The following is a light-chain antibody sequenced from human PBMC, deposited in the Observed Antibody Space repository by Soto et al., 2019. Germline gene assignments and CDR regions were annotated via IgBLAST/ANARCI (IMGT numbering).Light chain of an antibody. V-gene: IGKV1-39*01. CDR1: QSIADY. CDR3: QQSYSSPRT. Sequence: DIQMTQSPSSLFASVRDSVTITCRASQSIADYLSWYQQKPGKAPKLLIYIASTLQSGVPSRFSGSGSGTNFTLTISSLQPEDFATYYGQQSYSSPRTFGQGTKVEIK. J-gene: IGKJ1*01. CDR2: IAS.